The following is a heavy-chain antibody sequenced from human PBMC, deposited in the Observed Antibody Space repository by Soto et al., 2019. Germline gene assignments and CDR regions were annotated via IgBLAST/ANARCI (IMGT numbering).Heavy chain of an antibody. CDR1: GGSISSYY. J-gene: IGHJ6*02. CDR2: IYYSGST. Sequence: SETLSLTCTVSGGSISSYYWSWIRQPPGKGLEWIGYIYYSGSTNYNPSLKSRVTISVDTSKNQFSLKLSSVTAADTAVYYCARAEAVAGTDYYYYGMDVWGQGTTVTVSS. CDR3: ARAEAVAGTDYYYYGMDV. V-gene: IGHV4-59*01. D-gene: IGHD6-19*01.